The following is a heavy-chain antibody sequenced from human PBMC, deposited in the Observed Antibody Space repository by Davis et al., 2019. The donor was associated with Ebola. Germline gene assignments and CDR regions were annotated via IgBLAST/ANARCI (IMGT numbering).Heavy chain of an antibody. CDR1: GFTFSSYS. Sequence: GESLKISCAASGFTFSSYSMNWVRQAPGKGLEWVSSISSSSSYIYYADSVKGRFTISRDNAKNSLYLQMNSLRAEDTAVYYCARSIVVLAYYFDYWGQGTLVTVSS. D-gene: IGHD2-21*01. V-gene: IGHV3-21*04. CDR2: ISSSSSYI. J-gene: IGHJ4*02. CDR3: ARSIVVLAYYFDY.